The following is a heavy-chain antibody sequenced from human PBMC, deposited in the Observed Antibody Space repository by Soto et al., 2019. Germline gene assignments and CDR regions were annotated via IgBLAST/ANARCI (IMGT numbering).Heavy chain of an antibody. J-gene: IGHJ3*02. D-gene: IGHD4-17*01. CDR1: GFTFSSYG. Sequence: GGSLRLSCAASGFTFSSYGMHWVRQAPGKGLEWVAVIWYDGSNKYYADSVKGRFTISRDNSKNTLYLQMNSLRAEDTAVYYCARDPTYGDYGSAFDIWGQGTMVTVSS. CDR3: ARDPTYGDYGSAFDI. V-gene: IGHV3-33*01. CDR2: IWYDGSNK.